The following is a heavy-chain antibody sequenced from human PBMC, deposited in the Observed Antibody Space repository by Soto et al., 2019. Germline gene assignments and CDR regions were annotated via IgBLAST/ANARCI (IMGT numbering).Heavy chain of an antibody. CDR1: GGSISRSSYY. V-gene: IGHV4-39*01. J-gene: IGHJ6*02. CDR2: IYYSGST. Sequence: SETLSLTCTVSGGSISRSSYYWGWIRQAPGKGLEWIGSIYYSGSTYYNPSLKSRVTISVDTSKNQFSLKLSSVTAADTAVYYCATKTGGGWEDGMDVWGQGTTVTVSS. D-gene: IGHD6-19*01. CDR3: ATKTGGGWEDGMDV.